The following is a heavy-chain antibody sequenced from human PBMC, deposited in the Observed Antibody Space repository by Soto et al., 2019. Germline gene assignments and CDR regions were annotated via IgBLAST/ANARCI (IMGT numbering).Heavy chain of an antibody. CDR3: ARDRPFYSNYVYYYGMDV. CDR1: GFTFSSYS. D-gene: IGHD4-4*01. Sequence: EVQLVESGGGLVQPGGSLRLSCAASGFTFSSYSMNWVRQAPGKGLEWVSYISSSSSTIYYADSVKGRFTISRDNAKNSRXLQMNSLRDEDTAVYYCARDRPFYSNYVYYYGMDVWGQGTTVTVSS. CDR2: ISSSSSTI. J-gene: IGHJ6*02. V-gene: IGHV3-48*02.